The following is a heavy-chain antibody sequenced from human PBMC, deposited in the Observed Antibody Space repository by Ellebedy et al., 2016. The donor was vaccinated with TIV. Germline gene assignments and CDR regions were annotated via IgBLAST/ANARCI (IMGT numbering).Heavy chain of an antibody. CDR3: ASNYATYYDILTGYVFDY. J-gene: IGHJ4*02. Sequence: GGSLRLXCAASGFTFSSYSMNWVRQAPGKGLEWAALISYDGNKTDYADSVKGRFTISRDNSKNTLYLQMNSLRAEDTAVYYCASNYATYYDILTGYVFDYWGQGTLVTVSS. D-gene: IGHD3-9*01. CDR2: ISYDGNKT. V-gene: IGHV3-30*03. CDR1: GFTFSSYS.